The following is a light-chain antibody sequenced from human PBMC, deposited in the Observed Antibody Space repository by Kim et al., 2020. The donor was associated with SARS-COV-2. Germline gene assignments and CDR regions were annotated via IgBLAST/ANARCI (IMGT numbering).Light chain of an antibody. J-gene: IGLJ2*01. V-gene: IGLV1-44*01. CDR1: SSNIGSNA. Sequence: ELTQPPSASGTPGQRVTISCSGSSSNIGSNAVNWYQHLPGTAPKLLIYANDQWPSGVPDRLSGSKSGTSASLAISGLQSEDEADYYCATWDDSLNGVVFGGGTQLTVL. CDR3: ATWDDSLNGVV. CDR2: AND.